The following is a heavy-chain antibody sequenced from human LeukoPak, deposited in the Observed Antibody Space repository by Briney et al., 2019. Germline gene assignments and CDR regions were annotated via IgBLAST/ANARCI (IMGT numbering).Heavy chain of an antibody. Sequence: SETLSLTCAVSAYSISRGYYWGWIRQPPGKGLEWIGSIFHSGTTYYNPSLKSRLSISVDTSKNQFSLKLSSVTAADTAVYYCARLDLWSGYYTENWFDPWGQGTLVTVSS. J-gene: IGHJ5*02. CDR2: IFHSGTT. CDR1: AYSISRGYY. CDR3: ARLDLWSGYYTENWFDP. V-gene: IGHV4-38-2*01. D-gene: IGHD3-3*01.